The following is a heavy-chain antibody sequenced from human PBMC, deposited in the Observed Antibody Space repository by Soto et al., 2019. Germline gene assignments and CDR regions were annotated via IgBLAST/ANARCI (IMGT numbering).Heavy chain of an antibody. CDR3: ARGVGVDCSGGSCYYYFDY. V-gene: IGHV4-34*01. CDR2: INHSGST. J-gene: IGHJ4*02. Sequence: SETLSLTCAVYGGSFSGYYWSWIRQPPGKGLEWIGEINHSGSTNYNPSLKSRVTISVDTSKNQFSLKLSSVTAADTAVYYCARGVGVDCSGGSCYYYFDYWGQGTLVTVSS. CDR1: GGSFSGYY. D-gene: IGHD2-15*01.